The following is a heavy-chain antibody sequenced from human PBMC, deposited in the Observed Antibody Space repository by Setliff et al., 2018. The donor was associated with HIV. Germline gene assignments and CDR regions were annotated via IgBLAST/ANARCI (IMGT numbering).Heavy chain of an antibody. CDR2: ISSSGTTI. V-gene: IGHV3-48*04. J-gene: IGHJ4*02. CDR3: AGRRADAASFDY. D-gene: IGHD6-13*01. Sequence: PGGSLRLSCVASGLTFNRYWMSWVRQVPGKGLEWISYISSSGTTIYYADSVKGRFTVSRDNAKNSLYLQMTSLRPEDTAVYYCAGRRADAASFDYWGQGTLVTVSS. CDR1: GLTFNRYW.